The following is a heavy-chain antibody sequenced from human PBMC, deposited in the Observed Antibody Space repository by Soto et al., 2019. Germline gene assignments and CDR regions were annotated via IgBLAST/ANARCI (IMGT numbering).Heavy chain of an antibody. CDR2: ISGSGGST. J-gene: IGHJ5*02. Sequence: GGSLSLSCAASGFTFSIYAMSWVRQAPGKGLEWVSAISGSGGSTYYADSVKGRFTISRDNSKNTLYLQMNSLRAEDTAVYYCAKAPSTGYYLNWFDPWGQGALVTVSS. CDR1: GFTFSIYA. D-gene: IGHD3-10*01. CDR3: AKAPSTGYYLNWFDP. V-gene: IGHV3-23*01.